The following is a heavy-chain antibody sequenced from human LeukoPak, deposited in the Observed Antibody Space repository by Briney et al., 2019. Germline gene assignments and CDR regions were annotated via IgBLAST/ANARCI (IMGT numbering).Heavy chain of an antibody. D-gene: IGHD3-3*01. CDR2: ISSSSSYI. CDR1: GFTFSSYS. Sequence: GGSLRLSCAASGFTFSSYSMNWVRQAPGKGLEWVSSISSSSSYIYYADSVKGRFTISRDNAKNSLYLQMNSLRAEDTAVYYCASDTIFGVGPDAFDIWGQGTMVTVSS. CDR3: ASDTIFGVGPDAFDI. J-gene: IGHJ3*02. V-gene: IGHV3-21*01.